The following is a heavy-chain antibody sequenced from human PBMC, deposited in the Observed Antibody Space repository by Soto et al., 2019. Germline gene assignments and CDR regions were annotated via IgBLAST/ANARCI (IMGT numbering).Heavy chain of an antibody. Sequence: EVQLLESGGGLIQPGGSLRLSCAASGFTFDSYAMSWVRQAPGKGLEWVSSISGSGGTTYYADSVKGRFTISRDNSKNTVYLQMNSLRGEDTALYYCAKARGTVTVNIDYWGQGTLVTVSS. CDR2: ISGSGGTT. CDR3: AKARGTVTVNIDY. CDR1: GFTFDSYA. J-gene: IGHJ4*02. V-gene: IGHV3-23*01. D-gene: IGHD4-17*01.